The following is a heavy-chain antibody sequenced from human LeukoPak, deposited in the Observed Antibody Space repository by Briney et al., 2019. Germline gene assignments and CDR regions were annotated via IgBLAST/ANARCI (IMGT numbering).Heavy chain of an antibody. CDR1: SGSISSDQSY. J-gene: IGHJ6*03. CDR3: ARVDGVTAIPYYYYYMDV. V-gene: IGHV4-39*07. CDR2: IYYSGST. Sequence: KPSETLSLTCIVSSGSISSDQSYWGWIRQPPGKGLEWLGTIYYSGSTYINPSLRGRVTLSVDTSKNQFSLKLSSVTAADTAVYYCARVDGVTAIPYYYYYMDVWGKGTTVTVSS. D-gene: IGHD2-21*02.